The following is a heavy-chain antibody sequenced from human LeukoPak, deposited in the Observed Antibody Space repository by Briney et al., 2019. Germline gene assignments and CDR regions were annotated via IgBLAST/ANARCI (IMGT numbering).Heavy chain of an antibody. V-gene: IGHV4-39*07. J-gene: IGHJ5*02. CDR1: GYPSTIINYY. Sequence: SETLSLTCAVSGYPSTIINYYWGWIRQPPGKGLEWIGTVYSSGSTYYNASLKSRVTISVDTSRNQFSLKLSSVTAADTAVYYCARDFHVLFDPWGQGTLVTVSS. CDR2: VYSSGST. D-gene: IGHD4/OR15-4a*01. CDR3: ARDFHVLFDP.